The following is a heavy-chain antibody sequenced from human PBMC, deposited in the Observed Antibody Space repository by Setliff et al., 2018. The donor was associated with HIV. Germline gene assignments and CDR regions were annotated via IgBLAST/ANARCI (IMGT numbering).Heavy chain of an antibody. Sequence: ASVKVSCKAFGYTFTNHFMHWVRQAPGQGLEWMGIIYPSDGRTTYAQEFQGRVTMTTDTSTNTAYLELTSLRSDDTAVYYCARYAASGTGWFDPWGQGTQVTVSS. D-gene: IGHD2-8*02. V-gene: IGHV1-46*01. CDR1: GYTFTNHF. CDR3: ARYAASGTGWFDP. CDR2: IYPSDGRT. J-gene: IGHJ5*02.